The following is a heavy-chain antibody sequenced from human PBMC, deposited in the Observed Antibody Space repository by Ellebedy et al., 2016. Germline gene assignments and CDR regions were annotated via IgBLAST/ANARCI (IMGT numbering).Heavy chain of an antibody. Sequence: GESLKISXAASGFTFSSYGMHWVRQAPGKGLEWVAVIWYDGSSKYYADSVKGRFIISGDNSKNTLYLQMSSLRAEDTAVYYCASSYYDFVWGSSSWGQGTLVTVSS. J-gene: IGHJ5*02. D-gene: IGHD3-16*01. CDR2: IWYDGSSK. CDR1: GFTFSSYG. CDR3: ASSYYDFVWGSSS. V-gene: IGHV3-33*01.